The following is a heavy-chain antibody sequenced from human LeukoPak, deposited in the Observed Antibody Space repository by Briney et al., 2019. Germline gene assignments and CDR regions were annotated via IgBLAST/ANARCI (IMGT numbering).Heavy chain of an antibody. D-gene: IGHD3-22*01. J-gene: IGHJ4*02. CDR3: ASSLNYYDSSGYYPSPSHFDY. V-gene: IGHV1-69*13. CDR1: GYTFTSYG. CDR2: IIPIFGTA. Sequence: ASVKVSCKASGYTFTSYGISWVRQAPGQGLEWMGGIIPIFGTANYAQKFQGRVTITADESTSTAYMELSSLRSEDTAVYYCASSLNYYDSSGYYPSPSHFDYWGQGTLVTVSS.